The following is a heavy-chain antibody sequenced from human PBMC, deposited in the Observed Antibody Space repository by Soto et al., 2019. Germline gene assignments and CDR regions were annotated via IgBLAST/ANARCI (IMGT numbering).Heavy chain of an antibody. V-gene: IGHV3-30-3*01. CDR1: GFTFSSYA. CDR2: ISYDGSNK. Sequence: PGGSLRLSCAASGFTFSSYAMHWVRQAPGKGLEWVAVISYDGSNKYYADSVKGRFTISRDNSKNTLYLQMNSLRAEDTAVYYCARDRYCTNGVCYRYFDLWGRGTLVTVSS. J-gene: IGHJ2*01. CDR3: ARDRYCTNGVCYRYFDL. D-gene: IGHD2-8*01.